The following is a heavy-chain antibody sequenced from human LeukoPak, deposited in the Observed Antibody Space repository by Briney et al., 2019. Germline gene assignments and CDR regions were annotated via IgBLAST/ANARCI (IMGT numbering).Heavy chain of an antibody. D-gene: IGHD4-11*01. J-gene: IGHJ5*02. CDR2: IYYSGST. CDR3: ARRGPYTAGWFDP. CDR1: GGSISSYY. Sequence: SETLSLTCTVSGGSISSYYWSWIRQPPGKGLEWIGYIYYSGSTNYNPSLKSRVTISVDTSKNQFSLKLSSVTAADTAVYYCARRGPYTAGWFDPWGQGTLVTISS. V-gene: IGHV4-59*01.